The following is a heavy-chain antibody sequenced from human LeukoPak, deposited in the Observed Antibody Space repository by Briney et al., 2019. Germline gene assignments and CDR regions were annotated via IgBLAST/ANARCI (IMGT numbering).Heavy chain of an antibody. J-gene: IGHJ6*03. V-gene: IGHV1-69*13. D-gene: IGHD6-13*01. CDR2: IIPIFGTA. Sequence: ASVKVSCKASGGTFSSYAISWVRQAPGRGLEWMGGIIPIFGTANYAQKFQGRVTITADESTSTAYMELSSLRSEDTAVYYCAREAVGSFHPRDYYYYMDVWGKGTTVTVSS. CDR1: GGTFSSYA. CDR3: AREAVGSFHPRDYYYYMDV.